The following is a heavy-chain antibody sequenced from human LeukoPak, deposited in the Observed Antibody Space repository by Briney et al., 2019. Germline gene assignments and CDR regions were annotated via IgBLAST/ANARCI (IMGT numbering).Heavy chain of an antibody. CDR1: GFTFSSYG. D-gene: IGHD3-10*01. V-gene: IGHV3-23*01. J-gene: IGHJ5*02. CDR2: ISGSGGST. CDR3: ARAGRGRLLEFWFDP. Sequence: GGTLTLSCAASGFTFSSYGMSWVRQAPGKGLEWVSAISGSGGSTYYADSVKGRFTISRDNSKNTLYLQMNSLRAEDTAVYYCARAGRGRLLEFWFDPWGQGTLVTVSS.